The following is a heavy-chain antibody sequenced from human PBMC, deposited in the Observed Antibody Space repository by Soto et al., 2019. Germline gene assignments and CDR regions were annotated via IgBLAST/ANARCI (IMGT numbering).Heavy chain of an antibody. CDR3: ARDLGFSSTDGPLDP. CDR2: IHYSGST. J-gene: IGHJ5*02. CDR1: GGSISRYY. Sequence: PSETLSLTCTVSGGSISRYYWTWIRQPPGKGLEWIGNIHYSGSTNYNPSLKSRVTILVGTSKSQFSLKVSSVTAADTAVYYCARDLGFSSTDGPLDPWGQGTLVTVSS. D-gene: IGHD2-15*01. V-gene: IGHV4-59*01.